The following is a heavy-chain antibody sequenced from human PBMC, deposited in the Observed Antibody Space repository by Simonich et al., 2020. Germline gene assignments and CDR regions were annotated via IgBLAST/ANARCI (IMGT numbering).Heavy chain of an antibody. CDR1: GGTFSSYA. CDR2: IIPILGIA. D-gene: IGHD3-10*01. CDR3: ARTNTMRELDTMVRGVDYFDY. V-gene: IGHV1-69*09. J-gene: IGHJ4*02. Sequence: QVQLVQSGAEVKKPGSSVKVSCKASGGTFSSYAISWVGQAPGQGLEWMGGIIPILGIANYEQKFQGRVTITADKSTSTAYMELSSLRSEDTAVYYCARTNTMRELDTMVRGVDYFDYWGQGTLVTVSS.